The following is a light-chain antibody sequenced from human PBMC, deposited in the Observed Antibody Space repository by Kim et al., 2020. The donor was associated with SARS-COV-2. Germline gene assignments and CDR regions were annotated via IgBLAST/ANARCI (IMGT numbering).Light chain of an antibody. V-gene: IGKV4-1*01. J-gene: IGKJ2*01. CDR3: QQYYYTPPFT. Sequence: DIVVTQSPDSLAVSLGESATINCKSSQSLLYSSNKKNYLAWYQQKPGQPPKLLIYWASTRESGVPDRFRGNGSGTDFTLTISNLQTEDVAVYFCQQYYYTPPFTFGQGTKLK. CDR1: QSLLYSSNKKNY. CDR2: WAS.